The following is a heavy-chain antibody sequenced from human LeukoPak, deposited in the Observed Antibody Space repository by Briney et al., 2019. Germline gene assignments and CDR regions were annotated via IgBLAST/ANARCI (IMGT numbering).Heavy chain of an antibody. D-gene: IGHD2-15*01. CDR3: VRDTSYCSGGRSFATYSFDY. V-gene: IGHV3-64D*09. J-gene: IGHJ4*02. CDR1: GFTFSNYA. CDR2: ISSTGGST. Sequence: PGGSPRLSCSASGFTFSNYAMHWVRQAPGKGLECISTISSTGGSTYYADSVKGRFTISRDNSKNTLYLQMSSLRAEDTAVYYCVRDTSYCSGGRSFATYSFDYWGQGTRVTVSS.